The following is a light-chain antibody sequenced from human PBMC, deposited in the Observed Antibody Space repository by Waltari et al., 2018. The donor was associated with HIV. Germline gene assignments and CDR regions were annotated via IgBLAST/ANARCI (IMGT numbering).Light chain of an antibody. V-gene: IGLV3-25*03. CDR2: KDT. CDR1: TLSKQY. CDR3: QSSDNSEHMI. J-gene: IGLJ2*01. Sequence: SSELTQPSSVSVSPGQTARISCSGDTLSKQYAYWYQQKPGQAPVVVIIKDTERPSGIPERFSGSSSGTTVTLSIRGVQAEDEADYYCQSSDNSEHMIFGGGTKLTVL.